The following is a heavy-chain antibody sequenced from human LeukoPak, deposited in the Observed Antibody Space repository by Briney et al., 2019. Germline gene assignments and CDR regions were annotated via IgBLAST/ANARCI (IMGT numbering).Heavy chain of an antibody. V-gene: IGHV4-61*02. CDR3: ARVSGSGWWVDP. CDR1: GGSISSGSYY. D-gene: IGHD6-19*01. J-gene: IGHJ5*02. Sequence: PSETLSLTCTVSGGSISSGSYYWRWIRQPAGKGLEWIGRIYTSGSTNYNPSLKSRVTISVDTSKNQFSLKLSSVTAADTAVYYCARVSGSGWWVDPWGQGTLVTVSS. CDR2: IYTSGST.